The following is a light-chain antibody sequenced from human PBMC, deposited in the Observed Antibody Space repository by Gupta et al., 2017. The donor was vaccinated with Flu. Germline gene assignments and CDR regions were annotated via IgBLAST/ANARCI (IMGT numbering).Light chain of an antibody. CDR1: RSVGTS. V-gene: IGKV3D-15*01. J-gene: IGKJ1*01. CDR3: QQEDDVPRT. CDR2: SAS. Sequence: PGTLSVSPGEGVTLSCRASRSVGTSVAWYRQRRGQAPRLLISSASTRATGIPARFSGDGSGTEFTLTISSLQSEDSAIYYCQQEDDVPRTFGQGTTVEIK.